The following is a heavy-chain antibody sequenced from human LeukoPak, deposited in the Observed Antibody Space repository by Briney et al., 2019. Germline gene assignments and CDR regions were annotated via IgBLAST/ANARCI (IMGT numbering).Heavy chain of an antibody. J-gene: IGHJ4*02. CDR3: ARDLSSGWYLQGPYYFDY. CDR2: IRYDGSNK. CDR1: GFTFSSYG. Sequence: GGSLRLSCAASGFTFSSYGMHWVRQAPGKGLEWVAFIRYDGSNKYYADSVKGRFTISRDNAKNSLYLQMNSLRAEDTAVYYCARDLSSGWYLQGPYYFDYWGQGTLVTVSS. D-gene: IGHD6-19*01. V-gene: IGHV3-30*02.